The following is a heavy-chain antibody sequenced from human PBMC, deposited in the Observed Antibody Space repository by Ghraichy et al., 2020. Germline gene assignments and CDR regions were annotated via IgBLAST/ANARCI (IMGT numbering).Heavy chain of an antibody. J-gene: IGHJ4*02. CDR3: ARGFSVAVSGTGSFDD. CDR1: GFTFRNYE. D-gene: IGHD6-19*01. CDR2: ISGSGSNI. V-gene: IGHV3-48*03. Sequence: GGSLRLSCAASGFTFRNYEMNWVRQAPGKGLEWISYISGSGSNIYYADSVEGRFTISRDNAKNSLYLQMNSLRAEDTAVYYCARGFSVAVSGTGSFDDWGQGTLVTVSS.